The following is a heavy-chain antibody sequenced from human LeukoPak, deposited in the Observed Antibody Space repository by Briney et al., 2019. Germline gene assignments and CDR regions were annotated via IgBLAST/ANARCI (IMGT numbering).Heavy chain of an antibody. CDR1: GYTFTSCG. V-gene: IGHV1-18*01. Sequence: ASVKVSCKASGYTFTSCGASWVRQAPGQGLEWMGWISAYNGNTHYAQKLQGRVTMTTDTSTNTAYMEVRSLRSDDTAVYFCARGAEFDWFDPWGQGTLVTVSS. D-gene: IGHD3-16*01. CDR3: ARGAEFDWFDP. CDR2: ISAYNGNT. J-gene: IGHJ5*02.